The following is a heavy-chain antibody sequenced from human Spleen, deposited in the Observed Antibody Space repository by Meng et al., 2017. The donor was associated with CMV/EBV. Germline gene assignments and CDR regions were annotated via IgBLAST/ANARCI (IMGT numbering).Heavy chain of an antibody. J-gene: IGHJ6*02. CDR2: INPNSGGT. Sequence: VQVSCQASGYTFTANYIHWVRQAPGQGLEWMGWINPNSGGTNYAQKFQGRVTMIRDTSISTAYMELSRLRSDDTAVYYCAIDINSCSCRYYDGMEGWGQGTTVTVSS. V-gene: IGHV1-2*02. D-gene: IGHD6-13*01. CDR3: AIDINSCSCRYYDGMEG. CDR1: GYTFTANY.